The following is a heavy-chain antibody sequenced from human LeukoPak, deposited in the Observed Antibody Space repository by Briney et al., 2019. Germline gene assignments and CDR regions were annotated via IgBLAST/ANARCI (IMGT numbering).Heavy chain of an antibody. J-gene: IGHJ4*02. D-gene: IGHD4-17*01. CDR2: ISSSSSYI. Sequence: GGSLRLSCAASGFTFSGYWMNWVRQAPGKGLEWVSSISSSSSYIYYADSVKGRFTISRDNAKNSLYLQMNSLRAEDTAVYYCARDVSNYGDYADYWGQGTLVTVSS. CDR1: GFTFSGYW. CDR3: ARDVSNYGDYADY. V-gene: IGHV3-21*01.